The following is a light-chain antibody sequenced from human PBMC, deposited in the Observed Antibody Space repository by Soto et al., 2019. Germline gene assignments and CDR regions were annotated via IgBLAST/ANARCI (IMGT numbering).Light chain of an antibody. CDR2: AAS. J-gene: IGKJ2*02. V-gene: IGKV3-20*01. CDR3: LRYGVSPLCT. Sequence: EIVLTQSPGTLSLSPGERATLSCRASQSVRRTYLAWYQQKPGQAPRLLIYAASNRATGIPDGFSGSGAGRDCTLTFTRLEPEDFAVYYCLRYGVSPLCTFGQGTKLEIK. CDR1: QSVRRTY.